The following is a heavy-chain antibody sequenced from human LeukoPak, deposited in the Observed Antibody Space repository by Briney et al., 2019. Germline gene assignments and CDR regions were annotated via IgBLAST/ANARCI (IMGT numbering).Heavy chain of an antibody. D-gene: IGHD1-26*01. CDR1: GGPITEYY. J-gene: IGHJ4*02. CDR3: ARDRGTTGYYYLDS. Sequence: SEPLSLTCSVSGGPITEYYWSWIRHPPGKGLEWIGYIYHTGSTIYSPSLKSRVTMSVDASRNQFSLKLVSVSAADTAVYYCARDRGTTGYYYLDSWGQGILVTVSS. V-gene: IGHV4-59*01. CDR2: IYHTGST.